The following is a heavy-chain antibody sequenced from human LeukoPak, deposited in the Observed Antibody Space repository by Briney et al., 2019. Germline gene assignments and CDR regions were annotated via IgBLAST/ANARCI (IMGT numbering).Heavy chain of an antibody. CDR1: GGSVTGGGYY. Sequence: SETLSLTCTVSGGSVTGGGYYWSWIRQHPGKGLEWIGYVYYTGSTYYNPSLKSRVTISPDTSKNQFSLKVSSVTAADTAVYYCARDVYYYDSSGYFDYWGQGTLVTVSS. J-gene: IGHJ4*02. V-gene: IGHV4-31*03. CDR3: ARDVYYYDSSGYFDY. CDR2: VYYTGST. D-gene: IGHD3-22*01.